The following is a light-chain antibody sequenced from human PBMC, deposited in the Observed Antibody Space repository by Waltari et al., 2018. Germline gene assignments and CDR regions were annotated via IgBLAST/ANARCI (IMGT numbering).Light chain of an antibody. J-gene: IGLJ2*01. Sequence: QSVLTQPPSVSGAPGQWASISCTGSTSNIGAGYDVHWYQQGPGKAPKLIIYGTNTRPLGVPDRFFGSQYGTSASLAIIGLQAEDEGDYYCQSYDTTLSVVFGGGTKLTVL. V-gene: IGLV1-40*01. CDR2: GTN. CDR3: QSYDTTLSVV. CDR1: TSNIGAGYD.